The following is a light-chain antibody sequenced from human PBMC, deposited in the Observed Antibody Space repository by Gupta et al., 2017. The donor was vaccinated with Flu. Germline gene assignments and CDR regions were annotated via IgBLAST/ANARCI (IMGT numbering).Light chain of an antibody. V-gene: IGKV3-11*01. CDR3: QQRSNWPPYS. CDR2: DAS. CDR1: QSVSSY. Sequence: EIVLTQSPATLSLSPGERATLSCRASQSVSSYLAWYQQKPVQAPRLLSYDASNRATGIPARFSGSGSGTDFTLTIRSLEPEDFAVYYCQQRSNWPPYSFGQGTKLEIK. J-gene: IGKJ2*03.